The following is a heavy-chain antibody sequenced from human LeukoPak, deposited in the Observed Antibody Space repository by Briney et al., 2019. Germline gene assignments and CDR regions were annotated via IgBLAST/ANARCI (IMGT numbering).Heavy chain of an antibody. CDR3: ASGYYYDSSRPYYFDY. V-gene: IGHV1-69*04. J-gene: IGHJ4*02. Sequence: ASVTVSFKASGGTFINYAISWVRQAPGQGLEWMGRIIPILGIANYAQKFQGRVTITADKSTSTAYMELSSLRSEDTAVYYCASGYYYDSSRPYYFDYWGQGTLVTVSS. CDR1: GGTFINYA. D-gene: IGHD3-22*01. CDR2: IIPILGIA.